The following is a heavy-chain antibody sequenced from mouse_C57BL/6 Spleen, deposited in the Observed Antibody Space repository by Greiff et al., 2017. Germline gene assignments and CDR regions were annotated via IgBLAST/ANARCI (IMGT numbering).Heavy chain of an antibody. CDR1: GFTFSDYG. CDR3: AITYYGSSSYFDY. CDR2: ISSGSSTI. D-gene: IGHD1-1*01. Sequence: EVKVVESGGGLVKPGGSLKLSCAASGFTFSDYGMHWVRQAPEKGLEWVAYISSGSSTIYYADTVKGRFTISRDNAKNTLFLQMTSLRSEDTAMYYCAITYYGSSSYFDYWGQGTTLTVSS. V-gene: IGHV5-17*01. J-gene: IGHJ2*01.